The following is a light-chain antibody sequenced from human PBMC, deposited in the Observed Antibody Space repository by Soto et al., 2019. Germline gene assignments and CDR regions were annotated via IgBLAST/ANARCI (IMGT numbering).Light chain of an antibody. V-gene: IGKV1D-13*01. CDR2: DAS. CDR3: QQFNNYPYT. Sequence: GDRVTITCRASQGISSALAWYQQKPGKAPKLLIYDASSLESGVPSRFSGSGSVTDFTLTISSLQPEDFATYYCQQFNNYPYTFGQGTKLEIK. CDR1: QGISSA. J-gene: IGKJ2*01.